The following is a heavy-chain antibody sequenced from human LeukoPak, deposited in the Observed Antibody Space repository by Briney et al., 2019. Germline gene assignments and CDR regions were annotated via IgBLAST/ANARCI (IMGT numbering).Heavy chain of an antibody. Sequence: ASETLSLTCTVSGGSISSSSYYWGWIRQPPGKGLEWIGSIYYSGSTYYNPSLKSRVTISVDTSKNQFSLKLSSVTAADTAVYYCARRSGWYSAWGQGTLVTVSS. CDR3: ARRSGWYSA. J-gene: IGHJ5*02. V-gene: IGHV4-39*01. CDR1: GGSISSSSYY. CDR2: IYYSGST. D-gene: IGHD6-19*01.